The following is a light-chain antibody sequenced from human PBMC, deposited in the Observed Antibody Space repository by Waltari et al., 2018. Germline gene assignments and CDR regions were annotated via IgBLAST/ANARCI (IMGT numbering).Light chain of an antibody. Sequence: QSVLTQPPSVSAAPRQKVTISCSGDSSNIGHNYVSWYQQVSGTAPKLLIYDNDKRPSGSPDRFSGSKSGTSATLDITGLQTGDEADYYCGTWDSSLSAEVFGGGTKLTVL. J-gene: IGLJ2*01. CDR1: SSNIGHNY. V-gene: IGLV1-51*01. CDR3: GTWDSSLSAEV. CDR2: DND.